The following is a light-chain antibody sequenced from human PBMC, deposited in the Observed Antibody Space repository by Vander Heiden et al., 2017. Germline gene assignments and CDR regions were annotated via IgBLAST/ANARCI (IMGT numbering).Light chain of an antibody. CDR1: SSNIGAGYD. Sequence: QSVLTQPPSVPGAPGQRVTIPCTGTSSNIGAGYDVYWYQQLPGTAPKLLIYGNNNRPSGVPDRFSGSKSGTSASLAITGLQAEDEADYYCQSYDSGPYVFGTGTRVTVL. CDR2: GNN. V-gene: IGLV1-40*01. CDR3: QSYDSGPYV. J-gene: IGLJ1*01.